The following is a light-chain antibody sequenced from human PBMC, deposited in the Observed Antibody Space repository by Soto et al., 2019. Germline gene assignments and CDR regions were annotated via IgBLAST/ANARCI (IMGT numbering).Light chain of an antibody. CDR1: SSDVGAYNY. CDR3: TSYTRSSTYV. J-gene: IGLJ1*01. CDR2: EVS. Sequence: QSALTQPASVSGSPGQSITISCTGTSSDVGAYNYVSWYQQHPGKVPKLMIYEVSNRPSGVSNRFSGSKSGNTASLTISGLQAEDEADYYCTSYTRSSTYVFGTGTKLTVL. V-gene: IGLV2-14*01.